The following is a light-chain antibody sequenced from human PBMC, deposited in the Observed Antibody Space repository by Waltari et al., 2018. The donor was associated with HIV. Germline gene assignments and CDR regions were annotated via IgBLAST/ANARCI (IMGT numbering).Light chain of an antibody. CDR3: FSYAGNNFLL. Sequence: QSALTQHPSASGSTGQSVTISCAGTSSDIGLYNFVSWYQHHPGKAPKLMISDVSRRPSGVPDRFSGSKSGNTASLTVSGLQADDEATYYCFSYAGNNFLLFGGGTKLTVL. CDR2: DVS. CDR1: SSDIGLYNF. V-gene: IGLV2-8*01. J-gene: IGLJ2*01.